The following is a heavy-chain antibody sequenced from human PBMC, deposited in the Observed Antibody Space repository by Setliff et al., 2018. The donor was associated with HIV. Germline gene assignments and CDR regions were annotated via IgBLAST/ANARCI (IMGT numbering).Heavy chain of an antibody. V-gene: IGHV4-4*07. CDR3: ARSIYGSRSYPLDS. Sequence: PSETLSLTCRVSGGSIRDYYWNWIRQPAGKGLEWIGRIYSDGSTNYNPSLKSRVTISLDTSNNHFSLKLSSVTAADTAVYYCARSIYGSRSYPLDSWGQGTRVTVSS. CDR1: GGSIRDYY. CDR2: IYSDGST. D-gene: IGHD3-10*01. J-gene: IGHJ5*01.